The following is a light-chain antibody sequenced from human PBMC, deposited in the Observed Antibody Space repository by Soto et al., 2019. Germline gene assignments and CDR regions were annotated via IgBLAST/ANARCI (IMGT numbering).Light chain of an antibody. V-gene: IGKV3-11*01. Sequence: EMELTQSPATLSLSPGESATLSCRASQNVGNNFAWYQQKSGQPPRLLIHTASSRATGIPARFSGYGSRTDFTLHNRSLESEGIDVYYCQERSRWPRATFGGGTKVEIK. CDR3: QERSRWPRAT. CDR1: QNVGNN. J-gene: IGKJ4*01. CDR2: TAS.